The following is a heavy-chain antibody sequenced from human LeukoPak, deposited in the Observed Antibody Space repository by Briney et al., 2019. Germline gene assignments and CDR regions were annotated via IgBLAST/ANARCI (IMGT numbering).Heavy chain of an antibody. Sequence: SETLSLTCTVSDDSISPYYWSWIRQPPGKGLEWIGFVYYRGNTNYNPFLKSRVTISVDTSKNQFSLKLNSVTAADTAGYYCTRDGVSWILDYWGQGTLVTVSS. D-gene: IGHD3-16*01. CDR1: DDSISPYY. CDR2: VYYRGNT. V-gene: IGHV4-59*01. J-gene: IGHJ4*02. CDR3: TRDGVSWILDY.